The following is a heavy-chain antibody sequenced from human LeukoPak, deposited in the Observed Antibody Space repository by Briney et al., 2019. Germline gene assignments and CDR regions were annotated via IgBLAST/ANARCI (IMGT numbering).Heavy chain of an antibody. CDR2: ISSSSSTI. J-gene: IGHJ4*02. D-gene: IGHD6-13*01. Sequence: GGSLRLSCAASGFTFSSYSMNWVRQAPGKGLEWVSYISSSSSTIYYADSVKGRFTISRDNAKNSLYLQMNSLRAEDTAVYYCARGYSSSWYRRGIHYFDYWGQGTLVTVSS. V-gene: IGHV3-48*01. CDR3: ARGYSSSWYRRGIHYFDY. CDR1: GFTFSSYS.